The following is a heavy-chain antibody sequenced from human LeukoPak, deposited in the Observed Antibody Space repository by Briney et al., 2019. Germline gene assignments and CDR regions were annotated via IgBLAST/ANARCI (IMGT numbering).Heavy chain of an antibody. CDR3: ARERIVVVPAATYNWFDP. CDR1: GGTFSSYA. V-gene: IGHV1-69*13. CDR2: IIPIFGTA. D-gene: IGHD2-2*01. Sequence: SVKVSCKASGGTFSSYAISWVRQAPGQGLEWMGGIIPIFGTANYAQKFQGRVTITADESTSTAYMELSSLRSDDTAVYYCARERIVVVPAATYNWFDPWGQGTLVTVSS. J-gene: IGHJ5*02.